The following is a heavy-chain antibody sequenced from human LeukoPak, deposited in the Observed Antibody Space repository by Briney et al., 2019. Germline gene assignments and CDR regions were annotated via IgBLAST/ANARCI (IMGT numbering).Heavy chain of an antibody. Sequence: SETLSLTCTVSGGSISSYYWSWIRQPPGKGLEWIGYVYYSGSTKYNPSLKSRVTISIDTSKNQFSLKLSSVTAADTAVYYCARWYYDTSGYRYFDYWGQGTLLIVSS. D-gene: IGHD3-22*01. V-gene: IGHV4-59*01. CDR1: GGSISSYY. CDR3: ARWYYDTSGYRYFDY. J-gene: IGHJ4*02. CDR2: VYYSGST.